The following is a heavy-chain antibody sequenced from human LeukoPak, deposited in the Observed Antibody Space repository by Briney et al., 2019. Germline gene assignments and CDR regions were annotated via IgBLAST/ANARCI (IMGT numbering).Heavy chain of an antibody. V-gene: IGHV4-39*07. J-gene: IGHJ5*02. CDR3: ARDHLANLASRLFDP. CDR2: IYYSGRT. Sequence: SETLSLTCAVSGDSISTSNSYWGWIRRPPGKGLEWVGSIYYSGRTYYNPSLKSRVTISVDTSKNQFSLKLSSVTAADTAVYYCARDHLANLASRLFDPWGQGTLVTVSS. CDR1: GDSISTSNSY. D-gene: IGHD3-3*01.